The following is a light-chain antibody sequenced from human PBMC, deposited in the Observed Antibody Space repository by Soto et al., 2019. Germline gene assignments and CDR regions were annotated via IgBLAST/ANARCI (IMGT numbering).Light chain of an antibody. J-gene: IGKJ5*01. Sequence: DIQMTQSPSSLSASVGDRVTITCRASQSISRNLNWYQHKPGKAPKLLIYAASSLQNGVPSRFSGGGSGTEFTLSTISLQPEDFGTYYCQQSYTTASITFGQGTRLEIK. CDR1: QSISRN. V-gene: IGKV1-39*01. CDR2: AAS. CDR3: QQSYTTASIT.